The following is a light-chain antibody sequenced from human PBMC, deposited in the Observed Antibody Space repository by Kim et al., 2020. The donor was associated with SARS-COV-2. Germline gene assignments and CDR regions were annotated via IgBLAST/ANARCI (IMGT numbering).Light chain of an antibody. CDR3: NSRDSSGNVV. CDR2: GKN. V-gene: IGLV3-19*01. Sequence: VALGQTVRITCQGDSLRSYYASWYQQKPGQAPVLVIYGKNNRPSGIPDRFSGSTSGNTASLTITGPQAEDEADYYCNSRDSSGNVVFGGGTQLTVL. CDR1: SLRSYY. J-gene: IGLJ2*01.